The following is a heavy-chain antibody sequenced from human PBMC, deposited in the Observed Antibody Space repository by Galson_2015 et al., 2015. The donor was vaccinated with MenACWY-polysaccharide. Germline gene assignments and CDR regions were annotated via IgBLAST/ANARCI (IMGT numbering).Heavy chain of an antibody. Sequence: SLRLSCTASGFTFSGYAMTWLRQAPGKGLDWVSSISGGGATTNYADSVKGRFTISRDNSKNTLYLQMNSLRAEDTSIYYCAKSNSSYSNTRHWDYWGQGTLVTVSS. J-gene: IGHJ4*02. CDR1: GFTFSGYA. CDR3: AKSNSSYSNTRHWDY. V-gene: IGHV3-23*01. D-gene: IGHD5-18*01. CDR2: ISGGGATT.